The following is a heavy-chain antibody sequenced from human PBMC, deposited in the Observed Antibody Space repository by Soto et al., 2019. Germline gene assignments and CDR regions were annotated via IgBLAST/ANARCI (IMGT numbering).Heavy chain of an antibody. D-gene: IGHD3-10*01. CDR2: ISGSGIST. J-gene: IGHJ4*02. CDR1: GFTFRSYA. V-gene: IGHV3-23*01. CDR3: ATVDNYYGSVC. Sequence: GGSLRLSCAASGFTFRSYAMSWVRQAPGKGLEWVSGISGSGISTHYADSVKGRFTVSRDNSKNTLYLQMNSLRVEDTAVYYCATVDNYYGSVCWGQGTLVTVSS.